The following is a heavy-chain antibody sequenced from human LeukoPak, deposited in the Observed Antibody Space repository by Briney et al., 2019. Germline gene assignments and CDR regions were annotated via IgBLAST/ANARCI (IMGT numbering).Heavy chain of an antibody. J-gene: IGHJ4*02. CDR1: GVSISSGGYS. D-gene: IGHD3-22*01. V-gene: IGHV4-30-2*01. Sequence: SQTLSLTCAVSGVSISSGGYSWSWIRQPPGKDLEWIGYIYHSGSTNYNPSLKSRVTISVDRPKNQFSLKLNSMTAADTAVYFCARANPYYYDNSGHYVLDYWGQGTLVTVSS. CDR3: ARANPYYYDNSGHYVLDY. CDR2: IYHSGST.